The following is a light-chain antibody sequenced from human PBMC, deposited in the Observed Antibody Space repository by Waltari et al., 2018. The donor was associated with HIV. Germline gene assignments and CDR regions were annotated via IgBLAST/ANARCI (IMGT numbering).Light chain of an antibody. CDR1: PRVSSSY. CDR3: QQYGSSLVT. J-gene: IGKJ4*01. V-gene: IGKV3-20*01. Sequence: EIVLTQSPGTLSLSPGERATLSCRASPRVSSSYLAWYQQKPGQAPRLLIYGASSRATDIPDRFSGSGSGTDFTLTISRLEPEDFAVYYCQQYGSSLVTFGGGTKVEIK. CDR2: GAS.